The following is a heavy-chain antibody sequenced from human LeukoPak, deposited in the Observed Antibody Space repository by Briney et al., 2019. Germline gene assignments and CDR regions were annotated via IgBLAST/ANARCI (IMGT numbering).Heavy chain of an antibody. CDR1: GFTFSNYA. V-gene: IGHV3-23*01. J-gene: IGHJ4*02. CDR2: ISGSGFST. CDR3: ARGRSSGPYFFDD. Sequence: GGSLRLSCTASGFTFSNYAMSWVRQAPGKGLEWVSSISGSGFSTYYADSVKGRFTISRDNSKNTLYLQMNSLRADDTAVYYCARGRSSGPYFFDDWGQGTLVTVSS. D-gene: IGHD3-22*01.